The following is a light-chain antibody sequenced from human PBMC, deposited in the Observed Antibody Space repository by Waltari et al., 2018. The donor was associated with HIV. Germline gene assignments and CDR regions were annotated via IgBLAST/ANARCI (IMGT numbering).Light chain of an antibody. CDR1: SSDVGDHNY. Sequence: QSALTQPRSVSGSPGQSVTISCTGTSSDVGDHNYFSCYQHHPCKAPKLIIYDVSQRPSGVPDRFSGSKSGNTVSLTISGLQAEDEGDYYYCSYVGGYTFVFGGGTKLTVL. CDR2: DVS. CDR3: CSYVGGYTFV. V-gene: IGLV2-11*01. J-gene: IGLJ3*02.